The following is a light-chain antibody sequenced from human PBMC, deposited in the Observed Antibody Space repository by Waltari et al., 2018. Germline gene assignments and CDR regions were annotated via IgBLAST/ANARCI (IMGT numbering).Light chain of an antibody. CDR3: QHYVRLPTT. J-gene: IGKJ1*01. V-gene: IGKV3-20*01. Sequence: IVLTQSPGTLSLSPGERDTLSGSASQSVSRSLAWYQQKPGQAPKLLIYGSSTRATGIPDRFTGSGSGTDFSLTISSLEPEDFAIYFCQHYVRLPTTFGQGTKVEIK. CDR1: QSVSRS. CDR2: GSS.